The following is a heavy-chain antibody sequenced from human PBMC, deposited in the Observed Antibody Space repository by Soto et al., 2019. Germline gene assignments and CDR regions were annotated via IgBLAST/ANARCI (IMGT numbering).Heavy chain of an antibody. V-gene: IGHV4-61*01. Sequence: QVQLQESGPGLLKPSETLPLTCSVSGGSVNNRTYYWSWIRQPPGKRLEWIGYVYYSGTTNYNPSLKSRVSISVDTSKNQFSLSLSSVTAADTALYYCARTTAVPNTLRSRYYFDYWGQGTLVTVSS. CDR2: VYYSGTT. D-gene: IGHD4-17*01. CDR3: ARTTAVPNTLRSRYYFDY. J-gene: IGHJ4*02. CDR1: GGSVNNRTYY.